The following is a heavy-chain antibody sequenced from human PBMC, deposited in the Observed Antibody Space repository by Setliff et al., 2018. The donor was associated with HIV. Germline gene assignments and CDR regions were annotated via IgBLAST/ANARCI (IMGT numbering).Heavy chain of an antibody. J-gene: IGHJ5*02. D-gene: IGHD5-18*01. V-gene: IGHV4-34*01. CDR2: INHSGST. Sequence: ETLSLTCAVYGGSFSGYYWSWIRQPPGKGLEWIGEINHSGSTNYNPSLKSRVTISVDTSKNQFSPKLSSVTAADTAVYYCARRGAAMVLNWFDPWGQGNLVTVSS. CDR1: GGSFSGYY. CDR3: ARRGAAMVLNWFDP.